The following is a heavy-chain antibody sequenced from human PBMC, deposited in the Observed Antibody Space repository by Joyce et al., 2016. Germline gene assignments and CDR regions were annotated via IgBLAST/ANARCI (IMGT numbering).Heavy chain of an antibody. Sequence: EVQLVQSGGEVKKPGESLKISCKGVGYSFTSYWLGWVRQMPGQGLELMGIINPEDSDTRYSPSFQGQVTISVDRSIKTAHLRWGSLSASDTAIYYCARSAVRGTLSPFFDYWGQGSLVTVSS. CDR2: INPEDSDT. D-gene: IGHD3-16*01. J-gene: IGHJ4*02. CDR1: GYSFTSYW. V-gene: IGHV5-51*01. CDR3: ARSAVRGTLSPFFDY.